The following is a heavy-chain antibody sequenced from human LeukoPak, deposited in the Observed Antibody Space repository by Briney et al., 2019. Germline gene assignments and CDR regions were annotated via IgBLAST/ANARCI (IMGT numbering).Heavy chain of an antibody. J-gene: IGHJ3*02. CDR2: IFHTGDT. D-gene: IGHD1-26*01. CDR1: GVSITSTSYY. Sequence: SETLSLTCSVSGVSITSTSYYWGWVRQPPGKELESIGSIFHTGDTYYNPSLKSRVTVSVDTSKNQFSLKVRSLTAADTAVYYCAATIVGTKPYPDGFDIWGQGTVVTVSS. V-gene: IGHV4-39*07. CDR3: AATIVGTKPYPDGFDI.